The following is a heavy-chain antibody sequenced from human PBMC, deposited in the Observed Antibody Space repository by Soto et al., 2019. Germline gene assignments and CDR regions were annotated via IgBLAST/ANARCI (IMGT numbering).Heavy chain of an antibody. CDR1: GGSISGYY. CDR2: IDWDDDK. D-gene: IGHD6-19*01. CDR3: ERIRGYSSGWYFDY. Sequence: TLALTFTVSGGSISGYYWSWIRQPAGKGLEWLALIDWDDDKYYGTALKTRLTISKDTSKNQVVLTMNNMDPVETATYYCERIRGYSSGWYFDYWGQGTLVTGSS. V-gene: IGHV2-70*01. J-gene: IGHJ4*02.